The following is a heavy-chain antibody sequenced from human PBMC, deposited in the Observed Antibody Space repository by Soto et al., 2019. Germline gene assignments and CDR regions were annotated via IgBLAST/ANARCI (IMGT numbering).Heavy chain of an antibody. CDR3: GRLDKVSVGWS. V-gene: IGHV3-30*14. D-gene: IGHD6-19*01. Sequence: QVQLVESGGGVVQPGRSLRLSCAASGFTFSSYAMHWVRRAPGKGLEWVAAISHDGKNEFHADSVKGRFTVSRDNAKNIVYLQMDSLRPDDTALFYCGRLDKVSVGWSWGQGTEVTVSS. J-gene: IGHJ4*02. CDR1: GFTFSSYA. CDR2: ISHDGKNE.